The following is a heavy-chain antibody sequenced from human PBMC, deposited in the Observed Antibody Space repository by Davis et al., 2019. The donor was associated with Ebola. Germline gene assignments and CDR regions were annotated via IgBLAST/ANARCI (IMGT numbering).Heavy chain of an antibody. CDR2: INHSGST. CDR1: GGSISSSSYY. Sequence: MPSETLSLTCTVSGGSISSSSYYWGWIRQPPGKGLEWIGEINHSGSTNYNPSLKSRVTISVDTSKNQFSLKLSSVTAADTAVYYCARLRVVRNYYYYGMDVWGQGTTVTVSS. V-gene: IGHV4-39*07. CDR3: ARLRVVRNYYYYGMDV. D-gene: IGHD2-15*01. J-gene: IGHJ6*02.